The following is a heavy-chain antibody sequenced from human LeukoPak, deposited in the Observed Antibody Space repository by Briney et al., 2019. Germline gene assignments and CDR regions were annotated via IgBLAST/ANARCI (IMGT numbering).Heavy chain of an antibody. V-gene: IGHV1-69*05. CDR1: GGTFSSYA. CDR3: ARKGAQEGFYY. D-gene: IGHD1-26*01. Sequence: SVKFSCKASGGTFSSYAISWVRQAPGQGLESMGRIIPIFGTANYAQKFQGRVTITTDESTSTAYMELSSLRSEDTAVYYCARKGAQEGFYYWGQGTLVTVSS. J-gene: IGHJ4*02. CDR2: IIPIFGTA.